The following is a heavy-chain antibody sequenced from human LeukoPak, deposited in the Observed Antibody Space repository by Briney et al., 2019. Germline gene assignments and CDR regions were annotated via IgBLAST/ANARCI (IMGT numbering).Heavy chain of an antibody. V-gene: IGHV1-69*13. CDR2: IIPIFGTA. CDR1: GGTFSSYA. CDR3: ASSESGSYYYYGMDV. Sequence: SVKVSCKASGGTFSSYAISWVRQAPGQGLEWMGGIIPIFGTANYAQKFQGRVTITADESTSTAYMELSSLRSEDTAVYYCASSESGSYYYYGMDVWGQGTTVTVSS. J-gene: IGHJ6*02. D-gene: IGHD1-26*01.